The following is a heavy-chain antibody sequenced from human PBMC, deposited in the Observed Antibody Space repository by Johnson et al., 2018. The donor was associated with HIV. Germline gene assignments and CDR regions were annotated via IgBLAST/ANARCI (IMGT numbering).Heavy chain of an antibody. Sequence: VQLVESGGGLVQPGGSLRLSCAASGFTFSSYDMHWVRQATGKGLEWVSAIGTAGDTYYPGSVKGRFTISRENAKNSLYLQMNSLRAEDTAVYYCARGLRRTTVGNDAFDIWGQGTMVTVSS. V-gene: IGHV3-13*01. CDR3: ARGLRRTTVGNDAFDI. J-gene: IGHJ3*02. CDR2: IGTAGDT. D-gene: IGHD4-23*01. CDR1: GFTFSSYD.